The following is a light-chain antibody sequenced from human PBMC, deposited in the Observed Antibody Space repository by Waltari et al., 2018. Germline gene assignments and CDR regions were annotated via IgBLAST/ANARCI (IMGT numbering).Light chain of an antibody. Sequence: QAALTLPPPASGSPGQSVTIPCTGTTSDIGGYNYVSWYQQHPGKAPKLMIYDVSKRPSGVSDRFSGSKSGNTASLTISGLQAEDEADYYCSSYAGSKTLLFGGGTRLTVL. J-gene: IGLJ2*01. CDR1: TSDIGGYNY. V-gene: IGLV2-8*01. CDR2: DVS. CDR3: SSYAGSKTLL.